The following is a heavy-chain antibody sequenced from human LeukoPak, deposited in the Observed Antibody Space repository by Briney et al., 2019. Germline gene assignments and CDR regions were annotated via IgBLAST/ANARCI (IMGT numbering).Heavy chain of an antibody. CDR1: GGSISNYY. V-gene: IGHV4-59*01. J-gene: IGHJ6*02. CDR3: ARKIDYHYGMDV. Sequence: PSETLSLTCTVSGGSISNYYWSWIRQSPGKGLEWIGYIYYSGSTNYNPSLKSRVTISVDTSKNQFSLKLSSVTAADTAVYYCARKIDYHYGMDVWGQGTTVTVSS. CDR2: IYYSGST.